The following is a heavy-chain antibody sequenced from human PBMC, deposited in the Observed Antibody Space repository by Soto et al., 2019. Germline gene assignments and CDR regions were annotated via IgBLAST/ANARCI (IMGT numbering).Heavy chain of an antibody. V-gene: IGHV1-45*02. CDR2: ITPFSGDV. J-gene: IGHJ4*02. CDR1: GNTFTYRY. CDR3: ASGGAGSGPFTWELPDH. D-gene: IGHD1-26*01. Sequence: QMQLVQSGAEVKKTGSTVTVSCKALGNTFTYRYLHWVRQAPGQALEWMGWITPFSGDVYYAQTFQERVTITRDRSSNPAYMRMSSLRSEDTAMYYCASGGAGSGPFTWELPDHWGQGTLVTGSS.